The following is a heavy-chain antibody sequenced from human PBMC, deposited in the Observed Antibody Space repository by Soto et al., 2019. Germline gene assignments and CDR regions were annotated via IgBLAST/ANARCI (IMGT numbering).Heavy chain of an antibody. CDR2: TSGTGGRI. CDR1: GLTFSSYA. D-gene: IGHD3-22*01. V-gene: IGHV3-23*01. CDR3: AKYQLRYYDSSGYGTLDI. Sequence: GGSLRLSCGASGLTFSSYAMSWVRQAPGKGLEWVSGTSGTGGRIYYADSVKGRFTISRDNSKDTLYLQMNSLRAEDTAVYYCAKYQLRYYDSSGYGTLDIWGQGTMVTVSS. J-gene: IGHJ3*02.